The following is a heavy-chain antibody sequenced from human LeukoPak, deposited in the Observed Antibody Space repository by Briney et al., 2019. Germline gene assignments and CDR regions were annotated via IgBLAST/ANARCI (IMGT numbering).Heavy chain of an antibody. Sequence: GGSLRLSCAASGFTFSSYAMHWVRQAPGKGLEWAAVISYDGSNKYYADSVKGRFTISRDNSKNTLYLQMNSLRAEDTAVYYCARDTGMPLPRAYYMDVWGKGTTVTVSS. CDR1: GFTFSSYA. J-gene: IGHJ6*03. D-gene: IGHD2-2*01. V-gene: IGHV3-30*01. CDR2: ISYDGSNK. CDR3: ARDTGMPLPRAYYMDV.